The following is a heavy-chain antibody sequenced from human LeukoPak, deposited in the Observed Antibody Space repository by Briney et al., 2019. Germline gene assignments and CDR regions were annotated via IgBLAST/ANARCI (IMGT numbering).Heavy chain of an antibody. CDR3: ARGLRITMVRGVIRYYYMDV. CDR1: GYTFTSYD. Sequence: ASVKVSCKASGYTFTSYDINWVRQATGQGLEWMGWMNPNSGNTGYAQKFQGRVTMTRNTSISTAYMELSSLRSEDTAVYYCARGLRITMVRGVIRYYYMDVWGKGTTVTVSS. V-gene: IGHV1-8*01. J-gene: IGHJ6*03. CDR2: MNPNSGNT. D-gene: IGHD3-10*01.